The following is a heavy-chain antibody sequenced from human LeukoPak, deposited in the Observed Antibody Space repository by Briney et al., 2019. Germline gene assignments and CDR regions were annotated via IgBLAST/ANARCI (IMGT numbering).Heavy chain of an antibody. CDR1: GLTFSNYW. CDR3: ARAQSLMVRGVSNFDY. CDR2: IRQDGSEK. V-gene: IGHV3-7*04. Sequence: GGSLRLSCAASGLTFSNYWMNWVRQAPGKGLEWVANIRQDGSEKYYVDSVKGRFTISRDNAKNSLYLQMNSLRAEDTAVYYCARAQSLMVRGVSNFDYWGQGTLVTVSS. J-gene: IGHJ4*02. D-gene: IGHD3-10*01.